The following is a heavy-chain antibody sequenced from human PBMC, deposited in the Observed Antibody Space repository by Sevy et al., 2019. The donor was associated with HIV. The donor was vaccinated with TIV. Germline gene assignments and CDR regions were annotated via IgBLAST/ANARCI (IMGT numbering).Heavy chain of an antibody. CDR1: GFTLNGYW. J-gene: IGHJ4*02. CDR3: VRAITADGSF. D-gene: IGHD6-13*01. V-gene: IGHV3-7*01. Sequence: GGSLRLSCVASGFTLNGYWLSWVRQAPGKGLEWVANINQDGNVKYYIDSVKGRFTISRDTARNLLYLQMNSLRVEDTALYYCVRAITADGSFWGQGTLVTVSS. CDR2: INQDGNVK.